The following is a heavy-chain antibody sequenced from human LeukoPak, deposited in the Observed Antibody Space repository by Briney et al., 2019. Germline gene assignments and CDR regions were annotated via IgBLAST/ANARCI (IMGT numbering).Heavy chain of an antibody. CDR2: IKPDGGEQ. J-gene: IGHJ3*01. V-gene: IGHV3-7*03. Sequence: PGGSLRLSCVASGFTFSNYWMNWVRQAPGKGLEWVANIKPDGGEQYYVDSVKGRFTISRDNAENSLYLQLSSLRAEDTAVYYCARRNAMDVWGQGTMVTVSS. CDR1: GFTFSNYW. CDR3: ARRNAMDV.